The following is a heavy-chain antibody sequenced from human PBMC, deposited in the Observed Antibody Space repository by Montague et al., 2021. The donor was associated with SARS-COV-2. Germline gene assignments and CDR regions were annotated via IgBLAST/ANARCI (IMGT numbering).Heavy chain of an antibody. CDR3: ARVISSRFLIAAVSNWFGP. CDR2: IHYSGST. Sequence: SETLSLTCTVSGGSISSYYWSWIRQPPGKGLEWIGYIHYSGSTXXXPSXXXRVTISVDTSKNQFSLKLSSVTAADTAVYYCARVISSRFLIAAVSNWFGPWGQGTLVTVSS. J-gene: IGHJ5*02. D-gene: IGHD6-13*01. CDR1: GGSISSYY. V-gene: IGHV4-59*01.